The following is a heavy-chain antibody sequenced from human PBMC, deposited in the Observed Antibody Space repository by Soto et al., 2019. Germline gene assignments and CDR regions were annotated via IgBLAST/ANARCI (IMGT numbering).Heavy chain of an antibody. V-gene: IGHV3-21*01. CDR2: IISSSSYI. CDR1: GFPFSSYS. Sequence: VGSLRLSCAASGFPFSSYSMNWVRQATGKGLDWVSSIISSSSYIYYSASVKGRFTITREKAKNSLYLQINSLRADDTPLDYCARDPTAYCGCGDYLAQGTVVTVPS. D-gene: IGHD2-21*01. J-gene: IGHJ4*02. CDR3: ARDPTAYCGCGDY.